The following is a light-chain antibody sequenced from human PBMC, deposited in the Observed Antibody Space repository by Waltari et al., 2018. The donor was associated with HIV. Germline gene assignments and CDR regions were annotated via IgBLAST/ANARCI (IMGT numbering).Light chain of an antibody. CDR1: QDINNY. V-gene: IGKV1-33*01. J-gene: IGKJ4*01. CDR3: QQYDNLLT. Sequence: DIQMTQSPSSLSASVGDRITITCQASQDINNYLNWYQQQPRKAPKLLIYAASNLETGVPSRFSGSGSGTDFSFTISSLQPEDIATYYCQQYDNLLTFGGGTKVEIK. CDR2: AAS.